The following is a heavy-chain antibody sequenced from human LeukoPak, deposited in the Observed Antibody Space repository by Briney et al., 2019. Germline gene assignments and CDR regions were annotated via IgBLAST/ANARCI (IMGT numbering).Heavy chain of an antibody. CDR3: TRYSGRTDY. V-gene: IGHV3-49*03. D-gene: IGHD5-18*01. Sequence: GGSLRLSCTSSGFTFGTYAVSWFRQAPGKGLEWVAFIRSKTFGGTTEYAASVKGRFTISRDDSKSIAYLQMNSLKTEDPAVYYCTRYSGRTDYWGQGTLVSVSS. CDR1: GFTFGTYA. CDR2: IRSKTFGGTT. J-gene: IGHJ4*02.